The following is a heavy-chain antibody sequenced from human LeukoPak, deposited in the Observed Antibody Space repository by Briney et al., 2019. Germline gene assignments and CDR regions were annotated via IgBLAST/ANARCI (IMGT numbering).Heavy chain of an antibody. CDR1: GLTFVASA. J-gene: IGHJ6*02. V-gene: IGHV3-73*01. Sequence: AGGSLRLSCEASGLTFVASAVHWVRQASGKGLEWIGRIRSKTNKYATVYAASVKGRFSISRDDSKNTTFLHMNSLKIEDTAVYFCARENDFWSGYYIKHYRGLDVWGQGTTVSVSS. CDR3: ARENDFWSGYYIKHYRGLDV. CDR2: IRSKTNKYAT. D-gene: IGHD3-3*01.